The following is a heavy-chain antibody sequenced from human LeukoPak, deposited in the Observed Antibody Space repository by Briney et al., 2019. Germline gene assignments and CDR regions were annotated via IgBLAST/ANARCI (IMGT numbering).Heavy chain of an antibody. CDR2: ISSSSSTI. D-gene: IGHD1-26*01. Sequence: PGGSLRLSCAASGFTFSSYSMNWVRQAPGKGLEWVSYISSSSSTIYYADSVKGRFTISRDNAKNSLYLQMNSLRAEDTAVYYCARVRSGSHWRGKYYYYHYMDVWGKGTTVTVSS. J-gene: IGHJ6*03. V-gene: IGHV3-48*04. CDR3: ARVRSGSHWRGKYYYYHYMDV. CDR1: GFTFSSYS.